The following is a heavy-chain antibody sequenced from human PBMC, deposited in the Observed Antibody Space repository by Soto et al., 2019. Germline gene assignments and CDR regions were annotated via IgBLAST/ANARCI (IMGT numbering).Heavy chain of an antibody. J-gene: IGHJ4*02. CDR2: IYPGESDT. CDR1: GYGFINYW. Sequence: GESLKISCKGSGYGFINYWIAWVRQKPGQRLEWLGIIYPGESDTRYSPSFQGQVTFSADKSISTAYLQLNSLRAPDTAIYYCPRGLPTGSYNLDHWGQGTQVTVSS. V-gene: IGHV5-51*01. D-gene: IGHD1-26*01. CDR3: PRGLPTGSYNLDH.